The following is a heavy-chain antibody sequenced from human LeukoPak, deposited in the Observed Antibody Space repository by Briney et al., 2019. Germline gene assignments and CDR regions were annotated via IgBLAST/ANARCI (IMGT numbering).Heavy chain of an antibody. D-gene: IGHD3-10*01. V-gene: IGHV3-23*01. CDR1: GFTFSSYA. Sequence: GGSLRLSCAASGFTFSSYAMSWVRQAPGKGLEWVSVISNSAGSTFYADSVKGRFTISRDNSKNTLYLQMNSLRAEDTAVYYCSKRASGSGTSLYYFDYWGQGTLVTVSS. CDR3: SKRASGSGTSLYYFDY. J-gene: IGHJ4*02. CDR2: ISNSAGST.